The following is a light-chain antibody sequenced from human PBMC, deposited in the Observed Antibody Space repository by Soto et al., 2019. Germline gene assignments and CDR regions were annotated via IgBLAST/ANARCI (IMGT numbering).Light chain of an antibody. CDR2: NVN. J-gene: IGLJ2*01. V-gene: IGLV2-14*03. CDR3: SSYTTTGPQVL. CDR1: SSDIGAYNY. Sequence: QSALTQPASVSGSPGQSMTISCTGTSSDIGAYNYVSWYQRHPGRAPKLIIYNVNDRPPWISDRFSGSKSDNAASLTISGLQTEDKADYLCSSYTTTGPQVLFGGGTKLTVL.